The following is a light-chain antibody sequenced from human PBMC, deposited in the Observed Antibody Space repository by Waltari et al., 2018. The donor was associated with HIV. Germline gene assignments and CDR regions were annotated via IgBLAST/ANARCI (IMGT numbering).Light chain of an antibody. CDR1: QSVTTS. CDR2: DGS. CDR3: QQRSYWPLT. J-gene: IGKJ4*01. V-gene: IGKV3-11*01. Sequence: EILLTQSPATVSSSPGESATLSCKTRQSVTTSLAWYQQRPGQAPRLLIDDGSKRAAGIPARLSGSGSGTEVTITITNLEPDDFAVYYCQQRSYWPLTFGGGTKV.